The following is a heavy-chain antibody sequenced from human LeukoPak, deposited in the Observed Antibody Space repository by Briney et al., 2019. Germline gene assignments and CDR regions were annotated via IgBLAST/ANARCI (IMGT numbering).Heavy chain of an antibody. Sequence: GASVTVSCKASGYTFTSYYMHWVRQAPGQGLEWMGIINPSGGSTSYAQKFQGRVTMTRDTSTSTVYMELSSLRSEDTAVYYCAREGRGLQPDYWGQGTLVTVSS. J-gene: IGHJ4*02. V-gene: IGHV1-46*01. CDR1: GYTFTSYY. CDR2: INPSGGST. D-gene: IGHD5-24*01. CDR3: AREGRGLQPDY.